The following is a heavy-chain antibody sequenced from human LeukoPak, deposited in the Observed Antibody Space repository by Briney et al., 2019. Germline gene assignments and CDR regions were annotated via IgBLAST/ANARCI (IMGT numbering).Heavy chain of an antibody. CDR3: ARESAAWFDP. D-gene: IGHD6-25*01. V-gene: IGHV4-61*02. CDR2: IFITGST. J-gene: IGHJ5*02. Sequence: SETLSLTCSVSGGSISSGSYYWSWIRQPAGKGLEWIGRIFITGSTNYNPSLKSRVTISVDTSKSQISLKLSSVTAADTAVYYCARESAAWFDPWGQGTLVTVSS. CDR1: GGSISSGSYY.